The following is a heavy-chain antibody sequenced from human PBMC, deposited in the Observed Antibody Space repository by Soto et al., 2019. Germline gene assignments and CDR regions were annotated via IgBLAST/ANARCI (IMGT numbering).Heavy chain of an antibody. J-gene: IGHJ6*02. V-gene: IGHV1-69*13. Sequence: GASVKVSCKASGGTFSSYAISWVRRAPGQGLEWMGGIIPIFGTANYAQKFQGRVTITADESTSTAYMELSSLRSEDTAVYYCARGRYIVVVVAANYYYGMDVWGQGTTVTVSS. CDR1: GGTFSSYA. D-gene: IGHD2-15*01. CDR2: IIPIFGTA. CDR3: ARGRYIVVVVAANYYYGMDV.